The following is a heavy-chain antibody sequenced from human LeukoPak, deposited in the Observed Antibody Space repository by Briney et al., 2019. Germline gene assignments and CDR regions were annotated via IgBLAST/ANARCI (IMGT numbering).Heavy chain of an antibody. CDR1: GFTFSSYW. CDR3: ASHVWFGELPTDY. J-gene: IGHJ4*02. D-gene: IGHD3-10*01. V-gene: IGHV3-7*01. CDR2: IKQDGSEK. Sequence: GGSLRLSRAASGFTFSSYWMSWVRQAPGKGLEWVANIKQDGSEKYYVDSVKGRFTISRDNAKNSLYLQMNSLRAEDTAVYYCASHVWFGELPTDYWGQGTLVTVSS.